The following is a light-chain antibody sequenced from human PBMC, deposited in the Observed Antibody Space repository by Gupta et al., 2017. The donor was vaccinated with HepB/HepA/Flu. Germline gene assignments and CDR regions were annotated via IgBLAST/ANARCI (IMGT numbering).Light chain of an antibody. Sequence: DIHMTQSPSSLSASVGDRVPITCQASQDISKYLNWYQQKPGKAPKLLIYDASNLETGVPSRFSGSGSGTDFTFTISSLQPEDIATYYCQQDDNLPLTFGGGTKVEIK. CDR2: DAS. V-gene: IGKV1-33*01. CDR1: QDISKY. CDR3: QQDDNLPLT. J-gene: IGKJ4*01.